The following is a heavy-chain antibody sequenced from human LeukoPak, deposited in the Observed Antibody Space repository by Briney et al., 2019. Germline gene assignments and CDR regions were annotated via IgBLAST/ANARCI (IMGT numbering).Heavy chain of an antibody. D-gene: IGHD2-2*01. CDR2: IYTSGST. CDR1: GGSISSGSYY. V-gene: IGHV4-61*02. J-gene: IGHJ6*03. CDR3: ARGRTGYQLLPTKKDYSYYYVDV. Sequence: SQTLSLTCTVSGGSISSGSYYWSWIRQPAGKGLEWIGRIYTSGSTNYNPSLKSRVTISVDTSKNQFSLKLRSVPAADRAVYYCARGRTGYQLLPTKKDYSYYYVDVWDKGTTVTVSS.